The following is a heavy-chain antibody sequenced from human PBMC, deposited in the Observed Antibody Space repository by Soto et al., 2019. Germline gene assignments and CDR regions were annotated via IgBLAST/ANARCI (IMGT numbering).Heavy chain of an antibody. J-gene: IGHJ4*02. CDR2: IWYDGSNK. V-gene: IGHV3-33*01. CDR1: GFTFSRYG. CDR3: ARDWYSNGWYYFDY. D-gene: IGHD6-19*01. Sequence: QVQLVESWGGVFQPGRSLRLSCAASGFTFSRYGMHWVRQAPGKGFEWVAVIWYDGSNKYYADSVNGRFTISRDNSKTTVYLQMNSLRSEETAVDYCARDWYSNGWYYFDYWGQGNLVTVSS.